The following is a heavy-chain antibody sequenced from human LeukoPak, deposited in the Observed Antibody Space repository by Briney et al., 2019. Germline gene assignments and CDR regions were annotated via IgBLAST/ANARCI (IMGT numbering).Heavy chain of an antibody. D-gene: IGHD5-24*01. CDR2: IYYSGST. CDR1: GGSISGGGYY. V-gene: IGHV4-31*03. CDR3: ARGRDGYTNFDY. J-gene: IGHJ4*02. Sequence: SETLSLTCTVSGGSISGGGYYWSWIRQHPGKGLEWIGYIYYSGSTYYNPSLKSRVTISVDTSKNQFSLKLSSVTAADTAVYYCARGRDGYTNFDYWGQGTLVTVPS.